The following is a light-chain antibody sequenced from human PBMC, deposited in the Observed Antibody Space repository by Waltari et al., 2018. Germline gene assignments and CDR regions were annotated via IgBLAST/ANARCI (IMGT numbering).Light chain of an antibody. J-gene: IGKJ1*01. CDR1: QSLLHSHGYNY. CDR2: MGS. CDR3: MQALQTPWT. Sequence: DIVMTQSPLSLPVTPVEPASISCRPSQSLLHSHGYNYSDWYVQKPGQSPQLLIYMGSTRASGVPDRFSGSGSGTDFTLRISRVEAEDVGVYYCMQALQTPWTFGQGTKVEIK. V-gene: IGKV2-28*01.